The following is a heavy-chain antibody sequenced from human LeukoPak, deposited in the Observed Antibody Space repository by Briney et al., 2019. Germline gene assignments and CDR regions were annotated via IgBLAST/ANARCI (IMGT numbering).Heavy chain of an antibody. CDR1: GYTFTSYD. CDR2: MNPNRGNT. CDR3: ARAPLPYSSSWYSQYYYYYYMDV. D-gene: IGHD6-13*01. V-gene: IGHV1-8*01. Sequence: GASVKVSCKASGYTFTSYDINWVRQATGQGLEWMGGMNPNRGNTGYAQKFQGRVTMTRNTSISTAYMELSSLRSEDAAVYYCARAPLPYSSSWYSQYYYYYYMDVWGKGTTVTISS. J-gene: IGHJ6*03.